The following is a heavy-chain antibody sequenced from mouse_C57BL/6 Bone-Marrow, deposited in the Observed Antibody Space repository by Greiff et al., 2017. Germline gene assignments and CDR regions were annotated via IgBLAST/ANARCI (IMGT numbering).Heavy chain of an antibody. J-gene: IGHJ1*03. Sequence: DVQLVESGGGLVQPGESLKLSCESNEYEFPSHDMSWVRKTPEKRLELVAAINSDGGSTYYPDTMERRFIISRDNTKKTLYLQMSSLRSEDTALYYCARHHYYGSRGYWYFDVWGTGTTVTVSS. V-gene: IGHV5-2*01. CDR2: INSDGGST. CDR1: EYEFPSHD. D-gene: IGHD1-1*01. CDR3: ARHHYYGSRGYWYFDV.